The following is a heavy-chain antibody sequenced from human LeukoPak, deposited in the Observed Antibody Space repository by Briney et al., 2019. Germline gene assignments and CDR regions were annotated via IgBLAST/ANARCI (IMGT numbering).Heavy chain of an antibody. CDR1: GFTDRSNT. CDR3: ARRAGEYSHPYDY. Sequence: PGGSLRLSCTVSGFTDRSNTEIGLRRAPGKGLEWVSFIYSCGNTHYSDSVKVRFTISRDNSKNTLYLQMNSLRADDTAVYYCARRAGEYSHPYDYWGQGTLVTVSS. J-gene: IGHJ4*02. V-gene: IGHV3-53*01. CDR2: IYSCGNT. D-gene: IGHD4-17*01.